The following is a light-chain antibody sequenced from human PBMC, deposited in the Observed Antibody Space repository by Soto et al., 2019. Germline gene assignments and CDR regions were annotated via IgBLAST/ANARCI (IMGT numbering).Light chain of an antibody. CDR1: RSNIGAGYD. CDR3: QSYDSRLSGSV. CDR2: GNS. Sequence: QSVLTQPPSVSGAPGQRVTISCTGSRSNIGAGYDVHWYQQLPGAAPKLLIYGNSNRPSGVPDRFSGSQSGASASLAITGLPADDEADYYCQSYDSRLSGSVFGFGTKVIVL. J-gene: IGLJ1*01. V-gene: IGLV1-40*01.